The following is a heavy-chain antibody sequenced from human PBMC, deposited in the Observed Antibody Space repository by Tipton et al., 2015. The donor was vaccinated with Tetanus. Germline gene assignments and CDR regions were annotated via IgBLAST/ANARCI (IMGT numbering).Heavy chain of an antibody. CDR2: ISGSDGST. J-gene: IGHJ5*01. Sequence: SLRLSCVASGLTFSSYAMNWVRQAPGKGLEWVSAISGSDGSTYYADSVRGRFTVSRDNSKSTLYLQMNSLRTEDTAVYYCARDLRYSSSWNDSWGQGTLVTVSS. D-gene: IGHD6-13*01. CDR1: GLTFSSYA. V-gene: IGHV3-23*01. CDR3: ARDLRYSSSWNDS.